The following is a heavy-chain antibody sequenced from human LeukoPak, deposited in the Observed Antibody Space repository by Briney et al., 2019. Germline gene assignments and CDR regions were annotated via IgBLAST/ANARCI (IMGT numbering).Heavy chain of an antibody. CDR2: ISSSSSYI. CDR3: AREEAVAGLPDY. J-gene: IGHJ4*02. Sequence: GGSLRLSCAASRFTFSSYSMNWVRQAPGKGLEWVSSISSSSSYIYYADSVKGRFTISRDNAKNSLYLQMNSLRVEDTAVYYCAREEAVAGLPDYWGQGTLVTVSS. D-gene: IGHD6-19*01. V-gene: IGHV3-21*01. CDR1: RFTFSSYS.